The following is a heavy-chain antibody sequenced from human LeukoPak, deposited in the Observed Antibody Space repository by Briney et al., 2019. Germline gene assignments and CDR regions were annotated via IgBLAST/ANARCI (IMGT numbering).Heavy chain of an antibody. J-gene: IGHJ4*02. V-gene: IGHV3-30*04. CDR3: AKDDAWLQYND. Sequence: GGSLRLSCAASGFTFSSYAMHWVRQAPGKGLEWVAVISYDGSNKYYADYVKGRFTISRDNSKKTLYLQMNSLRDEDTAVYYCAKDDAWLQYNDWGQGTLVTVSS. D-gene: IGHD5-24*01. CDR1: GFTFSSYA. CDR2: ISYDGSNK.